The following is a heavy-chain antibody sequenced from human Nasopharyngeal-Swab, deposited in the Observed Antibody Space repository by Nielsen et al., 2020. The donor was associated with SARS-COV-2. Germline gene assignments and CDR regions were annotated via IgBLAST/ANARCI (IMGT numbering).Heavy chain of an antibody. CDR3: GKAVAGTVDY. D-gene: IGHD6-19*01. CDR2: IKSKTDGGTT. J-gene: IGHJ4*02. V-gene: IGHV3-15*01. CDR1: GLTFSDYY. Sequence: GESLKISCAASGLTFSDYYMSWVRQAPGKGLEWVGRIKSKTDGGTTDYAAPVKGRFTISRDDSKNTLYLQMNSLKTEDTAVYYCGKAVAGTVDYWGQGTLVTVSS.